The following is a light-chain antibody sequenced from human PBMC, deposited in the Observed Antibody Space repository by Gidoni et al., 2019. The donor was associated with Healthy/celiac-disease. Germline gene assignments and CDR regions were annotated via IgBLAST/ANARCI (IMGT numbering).Light chain of an antibody. V-gene: IGKV1-39*01. J-gene: IGKJ2*01. CDR1: QSISSY. Sequence: DIQMTQSPSSLSASVGDRVTITCRASQSISSYLNWYQQKPGKAPKLLIYAASSLRSGVPSRFSGSGSGTDFTLTISSLQPEDCATYYCQQSYSTPLYTFGQGTKLEIK. CDR3: QQSYSTPLYT. CDR2: AAS.